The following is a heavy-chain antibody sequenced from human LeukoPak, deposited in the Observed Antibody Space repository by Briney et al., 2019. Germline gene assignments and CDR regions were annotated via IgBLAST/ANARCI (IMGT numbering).Heavy chain of an antibody. D-gene: IGHD6-19*01. CDR3: AKVKEMYSCGSYYFDY. CDR1: GFTFSNYG. Sequence: PGRSLRLSCAASGFTFSNYGMHCVRQAPGKGLEWVAVIPYDGFNPYYADSVKGRFTISRDNSKNTLWLQMNSLRAEDTAVYYCAKVKEMYSCGSYYFDYWGQGTLVTVSS. J-gene: IGHJ4*02. CDR2: IPYDGFNP. V-gene: IGHV3-30*18.